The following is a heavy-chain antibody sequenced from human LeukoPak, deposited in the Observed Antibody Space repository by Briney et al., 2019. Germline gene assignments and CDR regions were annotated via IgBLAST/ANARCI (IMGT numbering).Heavy chain of an antibody. CDR1: GFSFGNYA. Sequence: GGSLRLSCVASGFSFGNYARSWVRQAPGKGLQWVSQISGTGGATWYAGFARDRFTISRDNSKKTLYLQMSGLRVEDTAMYYCVKDPRDTYGTNWFVSWGQGTLLIVSS. J-gene: IGHJ5*01. V-gene: IGHV3-23*01. CDR2: ISGTGGAT. D-gene: IGHD2-21*01. CDR3: VKDPRDTYGTNWFVS.